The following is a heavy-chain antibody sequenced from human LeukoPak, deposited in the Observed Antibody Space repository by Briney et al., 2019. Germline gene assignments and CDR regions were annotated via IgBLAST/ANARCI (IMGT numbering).Heavy chain of an antibody. J-gene: IGHJ4*02. CDR3: ARVRQQLVAD. D-gene: IGHD6-13*01. CDR1: GGSISSSSYY. V-gene: IGHV4-39*07. Sequence: SETLSLTCTVSGGSISSSSYYWGWIRQPPGKGLEWIGSIYYSGSTYYNPSLKSRVTMSVDTSKNQFSLKLSSVTAADTAVYYCARVRQQLVADWGQGTLVTVSS. CDR2: IYYSGST.